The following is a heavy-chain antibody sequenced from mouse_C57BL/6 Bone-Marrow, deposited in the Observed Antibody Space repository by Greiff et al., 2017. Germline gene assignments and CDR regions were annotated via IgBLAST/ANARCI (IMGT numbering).Heavy chain of an antibody. V-gene: IGHV1-55*01. CDR2: IYPGSGST. Sequence: QVQLQQPGAELVKPGASVKMSCKASGYTFTSYWITWVKQRPGQGLEWIGDIYPGSGSTNYNEKFKSKATLTVDTSSSTAYMQLSSLTSEDSAVYYCARGDYCGSSPYAMDYWGQGTSVTVSS. CDR3: ARGDYCGSSPYAMDY. J-gene: IGHJ4*01. D-gene: IGHD1-1*01. CDR1: GYTFTSYW.